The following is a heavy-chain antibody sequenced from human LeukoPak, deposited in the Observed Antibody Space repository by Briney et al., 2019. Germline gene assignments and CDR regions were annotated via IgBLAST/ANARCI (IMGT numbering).Heavy chain of an antibody. D-gene: IGHD2-2*02. V-gene: IGHV4-34*01. CDR1: GGSFSGYY. CDR3: ARSLGYCSSTSCYTAPVVDYYYYYYMDV. J-gene: IGHJ6*03. Sequence: PSETLSLTCAVYGGSFSGYYWSWIRQPPGKGLEWIGEINHSGSTNYNPSLRSRVTISVDTSKNQFSLKLSSVTAADTAVYYCARSLGYCSSTSCYTAPVVDYYYYYYMDVWGKGTTVTVSS. CDR2: INHSGST.